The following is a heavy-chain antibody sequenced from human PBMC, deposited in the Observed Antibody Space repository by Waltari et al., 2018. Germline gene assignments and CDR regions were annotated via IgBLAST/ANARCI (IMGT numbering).Heavy chain of an antibody. Sequence: QVQLQESGPGLLTPSATLSLTCSVSGRSIRSNSHYWGWIRQPPGKGLEWIGNIYFGGNTYYKPSLKSRVIISVDTSKNQFSLNLISVTAADTAVYYCARHSMATMNFDNWGQGTLVRVSS. CDR2: IYFGGNT. CDR1: GRSIRSNSHY. V-gene: IGHV4-39*01. J-gene: IGHJ4*02. CDR3: ARHSMATMNFDN. D-gene: IGHD3-22*01.